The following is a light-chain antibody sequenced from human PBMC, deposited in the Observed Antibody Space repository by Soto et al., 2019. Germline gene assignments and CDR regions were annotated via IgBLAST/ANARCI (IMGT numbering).Light chain of an antibody. CDR3: SSYTSSSTS. CDR2: EVS. Sequence: QSVLTQPASVSGSPGQSITISCTGTSSDVGGYNYVSWYQQHPGKAPKLMIYEVSNRPSGVSNRFSGSKSGNTASLTISGHQAEDEADYYCSSYTSSSTSFGTGTKVTVL. CDR1: SSDVGGYNY. V-gene: IGLV2-14*01. J-gene: IGLJ1*01.